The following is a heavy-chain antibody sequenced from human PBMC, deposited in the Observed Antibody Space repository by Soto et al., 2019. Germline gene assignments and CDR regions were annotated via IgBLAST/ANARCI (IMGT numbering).Heavy chain of an antibody. V-gene: IGHV3-23*01. CDR3: VKMHVYSFDY. CDR2: ISGSGGST. Sequence: EVQLLESGGGLVQPGGSLRLSCAASGFTFSSYAMSWVRQAPGKWLEWVSAISGSGGSTYDAESVKVRFTISRDNHKNTLYLQMNSLRAEDTAVYYCVKMHVYSFDYWGQGTLVTVSS. CDR1: GFTFSSYA. J-gene: IGHJ4*02.